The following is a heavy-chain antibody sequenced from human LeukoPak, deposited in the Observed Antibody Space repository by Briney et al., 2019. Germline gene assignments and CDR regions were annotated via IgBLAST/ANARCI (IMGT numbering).Heavy chain of an antibody. CDR3: ARHEDYGSGSVWFDP. CDR2: IYYSGST. J-gene: IGHJ5*02. CDR1: GGSISSSGYY. D-gene: IGHD3-10*01. V-gene: IGHV4-39*01. Sequence: SETLSLTCTVSGGSISSSGYYWGWIRQPPGKGLEWIGSIYYSGSTYYNPSLKSRVTISVDTSKNQFSLKLSSVTAADTAVYYCARHEDYGSGSVWFDPWGQGTLVTVSS.